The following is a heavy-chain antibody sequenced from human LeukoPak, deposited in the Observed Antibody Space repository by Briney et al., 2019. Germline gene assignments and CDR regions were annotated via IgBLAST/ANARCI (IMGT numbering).Heavy chain of an antibody. V-gene: IGHV1-18*01. J-gene: IGHJ1*01. Sequence: ASVKVSCKASGYTFTSYGISWVRQPPGQGLEWMGWISAYNGNTNYAQKLQGRVTMTTDTSTSTAYMELRSLRSDDTAVYYCARAPLEGIAVAGTEYFQHWGQGTLVTVSS. CDR2: ISAYNGNT. CDR1: GYTFTSYG. CDR3: ARAPLEGIAVAGTEYFQH. D-gene: IGHD6-19*01.